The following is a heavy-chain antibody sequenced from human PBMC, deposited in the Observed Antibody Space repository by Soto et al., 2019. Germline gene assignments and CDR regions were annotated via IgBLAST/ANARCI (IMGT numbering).Heavy chain of an antibody. J-gene: IGHJ4*02. Sequence: SETLSLTCTVSGGSISSYYWSWIRQPPGKGLEWIGYIYYSGSTNYNPSLKSRVTISVDTSKNQFSLKLSSVTAADTAVYYCAREQWLGNYFDYWGQGTLVTVSS. D-gene: IGHD6-19*01. CDR3: AREQWLGNYFDY. CDR1: GGSISSYY. V-gene: IGHV4-59*01. CDR2: IYYSGST.